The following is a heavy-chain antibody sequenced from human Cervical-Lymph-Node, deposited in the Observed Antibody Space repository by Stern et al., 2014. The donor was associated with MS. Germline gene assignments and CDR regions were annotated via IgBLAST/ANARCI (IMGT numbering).Heavy chain of an antibody. V-gene: IGHV7-4-1*03. CDR3: TGRFVFSMDTAVSTAYLQITSLKAEDTAVYYCARPNDSSGLFDQ. D-gene: IGHD2-21*02. CDR1: GYTFNNYG. Sequence: QVQLVQSGPELKKPGDSVKVSCKASGYTFNNYGMNWGRQPPGQGFEWMGRISPNTGDTDYAKGFTGRFVISLDHSINKPYGLISTNTGDPDYAQGFTGRFVFSMDTAVSTAYLQITSLKAEDTAVYYCARPNDSSGLFDQWGQGTLVTVSS. J-gene: IGHJ5*02. CDR2: ISPNTGDT.